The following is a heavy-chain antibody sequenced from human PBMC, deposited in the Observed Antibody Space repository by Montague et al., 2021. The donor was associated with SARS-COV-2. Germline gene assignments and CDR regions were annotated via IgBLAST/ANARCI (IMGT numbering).Heavy chain of an antibody. V-gene: IGHV4-34*01. CDR3: ARARQDVVVPALGIGAYYYYYYMDV. CDR1: GGSFSGYY. D-gene: IGHD2-2*01. J-gene: IGHJ6*03. Sequence: SQSQSLACAVYGGSFSGYYWSWIRQPPGKGLEWIGEINHSGSTNYNPSLKSRVTISVDTSKNQFSLKLSSVTAADTAVYYCARARQDVVVPALGIGAYYYYYYMDVWGKGTTVTVSS. CDR2: INHSGST.